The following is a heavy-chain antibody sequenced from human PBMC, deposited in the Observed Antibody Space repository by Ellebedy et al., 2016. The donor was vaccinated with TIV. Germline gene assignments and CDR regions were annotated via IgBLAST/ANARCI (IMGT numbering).Heavy chain of an antibody. CDR2: IGGSGSRA. CDR3: VKVTAWHSSSWYFAE. Sequence: GESLKISCDASGFIFSSFAMSWVRQAPGKGLEWVSAIGGSGSRAYYADSVNGRFTISRDNPRGMMYLQMNSLRTEDTAVYYCVKVTAWHSSSWYFAEWGQGTLVTVSS. V-gene: IGHV3-23*01. J-gene: IGHJ4*02. CDR1: GFIFSSFA. D-gene: IGHD6-13*01.